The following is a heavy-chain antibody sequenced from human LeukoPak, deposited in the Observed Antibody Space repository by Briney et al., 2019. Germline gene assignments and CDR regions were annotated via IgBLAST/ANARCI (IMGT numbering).Heavy chain of an antibody. Sequence: GGSLRLSCAASGFTFSSYSMNWVRQTPGKGLEWVSSISSSGSYIYYADSVKGRFTISRDNAKNSLYLQMNSLRAEDTAVYYCAKDGGTYPYFLDVWGKGTTVIVSS. CDR1: GFTFSSYS. J-gene: IGHJ6*03. D-gene: IGHD1-26*01. CDR3: AKDGGTYPYFLDV. CDR2: ISSSGSYI. V-gene: IGHV3-21*01.